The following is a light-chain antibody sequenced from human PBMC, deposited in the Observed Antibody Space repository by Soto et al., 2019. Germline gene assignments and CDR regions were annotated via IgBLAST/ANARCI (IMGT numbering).Light chain of an antibody. V-gene: IGKV1-39*01. J-gene: IGKJ2*01. Sequence: DIQMTQSPSSLSASVGDRVTITCRASKSISSYLHWYQQKPGKAPKLLIYAASSLQSGVPARFSGSGSATDFTLTISSLQPADLATYYCQPSYSTPYTCGQGTKLEIK. CDR1: KSISSY. CDR3: QPSYSTPYT. CDR2: AAS.